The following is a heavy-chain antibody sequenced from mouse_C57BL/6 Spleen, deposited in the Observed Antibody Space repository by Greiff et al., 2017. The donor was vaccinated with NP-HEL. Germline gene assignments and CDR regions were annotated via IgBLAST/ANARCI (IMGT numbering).Heavy chain of an antibody. CDR3: ARYDYDDPFDY. D-gene: IGHD2-4*01. J-gene: IGHJ2*01. Sequence: EVQLQQSGPELVKPGASVKISCKASGYTFTDYYMNWVKQSHGKSLEWIGDINPNNGGTSYNQKFKGKATLTVDKSSSTAYMELRSLTSEDSAVYYCARYDYDDPFDYWGQGTTLTVSS. CDR2: INPNNGGT. V-gene: IGHV1-26*01. CDR1: GYTFTDYY.